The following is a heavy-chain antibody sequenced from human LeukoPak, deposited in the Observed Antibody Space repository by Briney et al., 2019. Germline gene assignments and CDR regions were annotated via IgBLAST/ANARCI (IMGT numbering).Heavy chain of an antibody. D-gene: IGHD2-2*01. CDR1: GFTFSSYA. Sequence: GGSLRLSCAASGFTFSSYAMSWVRQAPGKGLEWVANINQDGTEQYYVDSVKGRFTISRDNAKNSLYLQMNSLRAEDTAVYYCARVGYCSTTSCYWRAFDCWGQGTLVTVSS. CDR2: INQDGTEQ. J-gene: IGHJ4*02. CDR3: ARVGYCSTTSCYWRAFDC. V-gene: IGHV3-7*01.